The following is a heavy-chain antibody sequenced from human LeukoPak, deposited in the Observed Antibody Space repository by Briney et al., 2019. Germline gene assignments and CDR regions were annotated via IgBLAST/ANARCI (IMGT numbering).Heavy chain of an antibody. Sequence: PGRSLRLSCAASGFTFSSYAMHWVRQAPGKGLEWVAVISYDGSNKYYADSVKGRFTISRDNSKNTLYLQMNSLRAEDTAVYYCARADPPMIVVVITTLGAFDIWGQGTMVTVSS. V-gene: IGHV3-30*04. CDR1: GFTFSSYA. CDR3: ARADPPMIVVVITTLGAFDI. J-gene: IGHJ3*02. CDR2: ISYDGSNK. D-gene: IGHD3-22*01.